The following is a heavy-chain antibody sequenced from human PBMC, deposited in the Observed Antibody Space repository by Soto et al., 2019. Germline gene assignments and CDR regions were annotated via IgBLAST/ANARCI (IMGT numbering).Heavy chain of an antibody. D-gene: IGHD1-7*01. J-gene: IGHJ4*02. Sequence: LRLSCTASGFTFGDYAMSWVRQAPEKGLEWVGFTRSKTYGGTIEYAASVKGRFTISRDDSKSIAYLQMNSLKTEDTAVYYCTRVSLELLDTGVDYWGQGTLVTVSS. CDR1: GFTFGDYA. CDR2: TRSKTYGGTI. V-gene: IGHV3-49*04. CDR3: TRVSLELLDTGVDY.